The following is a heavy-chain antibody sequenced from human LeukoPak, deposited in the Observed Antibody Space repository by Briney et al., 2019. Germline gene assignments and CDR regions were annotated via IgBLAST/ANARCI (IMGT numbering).Heavy chain of an antibody. J-gene: IGHJ4*02. CDR3: ARAKAAGSYDF. CDR1: GSSISRHY. D-gene: IGHD6-13*01. CDR2: THFSGST. Sequence: NPSETLSLTCSVSGSSISRHYWTWIRQPPGKGLEWIGYTHFSGSTNYNPSLKSRATKSLDRAKNQISLTLTSVSAADTAVYFCARAKAAGSYDFWGQGTLVTVSS. V-gene: IGHV4-59*11.